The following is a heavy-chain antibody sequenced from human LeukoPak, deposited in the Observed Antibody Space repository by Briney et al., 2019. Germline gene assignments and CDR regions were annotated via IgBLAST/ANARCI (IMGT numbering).Heavy chain of an antibody. D-gene: IGHD6-19*01. CDR1: GFTFSQYW. V-gene: IGHV3-48*03. CDR3: AGSSGWFVLDY. CDR2: ISSSGSTI. J-gene: IGHJ4*02. Sequence: PGGSLRLSCAASGFTFSQYWMSWVRQAPGKGLEWVSYISSSGSTIYYADSVKGRFTISRDNAKNSLYLQMNSLRAEDTAVYYCAGSSGWFVLDYWGQGTLVTVSS.